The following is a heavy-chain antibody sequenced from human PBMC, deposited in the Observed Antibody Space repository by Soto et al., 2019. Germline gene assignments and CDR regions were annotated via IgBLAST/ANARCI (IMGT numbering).Heavy chain of an antibody. J-gene: IGHJ4*02. D-gene: IGHD6-19*01. CDR2: INAGNGNT. CDR1: GYTFTGYA. CDR3: ARAVAVPADFDY. V-gene: IGHV1-3*05. Sequence: QVQLVQSGAEEKKPGASVKVSCKASGYTFTGYARPWVRQAPGQRLEWMGWINAGNGNTKYSQKFQGRVTITRDTSESTAYMEQSSLRSEDTAVYYCARAVAVPADFDYWGQGALGTVSS.